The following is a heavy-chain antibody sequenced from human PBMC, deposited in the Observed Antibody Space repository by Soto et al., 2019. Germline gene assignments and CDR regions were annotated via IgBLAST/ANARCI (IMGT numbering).Heavy chain of an antibody. CDR1: GFTVSSNY. CDR2: IYSGGST. Sequence: GGSLRLSCAASGFTVSSNYMSWVRQAPGKGLEWVSVIYSGGSTYYADSVKGSFTISRDNSKNTLYLQMNSLRAEDTAVYYCASPKWNDVWKGNDAFDIWGQGTMVTVSS. D-gene: IGHD1-1*01. V-gene: IGHV3-66*01. CDR3: ASPKWNDVWKGNDAFDI. J-gene: IGHJ3*02.